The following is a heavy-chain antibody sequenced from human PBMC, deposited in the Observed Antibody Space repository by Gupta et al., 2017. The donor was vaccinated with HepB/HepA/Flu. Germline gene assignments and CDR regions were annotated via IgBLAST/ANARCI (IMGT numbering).Heavy chain of an antibody. Sequence: EVQLEESGGGLVQPGGSLRLSCAASGFGFDDYAMHWVRQTPGKGLEWVSGISWNSGSINYADSGKGRFIISRDNAKNSLYLQMNSLRPEDTALYYCAKDIRDGYNGALEYWGQGTLVTVSS. CDR2: ISWNSGSI. CDR3: AKDIRDGYNGALEY. CDR1: GFGFDDYA. D-gene: IGHD5-24*01. V-gene: IGHV3-9*01. J-gene: IGHJ4*02.